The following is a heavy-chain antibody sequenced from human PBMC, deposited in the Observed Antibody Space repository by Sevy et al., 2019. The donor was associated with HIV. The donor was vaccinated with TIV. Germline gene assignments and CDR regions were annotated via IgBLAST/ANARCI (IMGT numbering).Heavy chain of an antibody. D-gene: IGHD6-13*01. CDR3: ARGIAAGGTDWYFDL. Sequence: ASVKVSCKASGYTFTDFYIHWVRQAPGQGLEWMGWINPKTGGTNNEQKFQDRVTMSRDTSISTHFIEMTRLRSDDMAVYYCARGIAAGGTDWYFDLWGRGTLVTVSS. V-gene: IGHV1-2*02. J-gene: IGHJ2*01. CDR2: INPKTGGT. CDR1: GYTFTDFY.